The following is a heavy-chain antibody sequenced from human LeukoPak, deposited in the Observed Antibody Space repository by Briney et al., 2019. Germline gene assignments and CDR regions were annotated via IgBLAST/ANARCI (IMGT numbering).Heavy chain of an antibody. V-gene: IGHV4-31*03. CDR1: GGSISSGGYY. J-gene: IGHJ3*02. D-gene: IGHD3-10*01. CDR2: IYYSGST. Sequence: PSETLSLTCPVSGGSISSGGYYWSWIRQHPGKGLEWIGYIYYSGSTYYNPSLKSRVTISVGTSNNQFSLKLSSVTAADTAVYYCARDSSGYYGSGSPPIHDAFDIWGQGTMVTVSS. CDR3: ARDSSGYYGSGSPPIHDAFDI.